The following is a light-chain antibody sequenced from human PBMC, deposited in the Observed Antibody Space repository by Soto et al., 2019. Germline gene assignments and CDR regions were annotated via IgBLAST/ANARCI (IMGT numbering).Light chain of an antibody. CDR1: SSDVGRYNY. Sequence: QSALTQPASVSGSPGQSITISCIGTSSDVGRYNYVSWYLQHPGKVPKLMIYEVSNRPSGVSDRFSGSKSGNTASLTISGLQAEDEADYYCSSYTTSDTLVFGGGTKLTVL. V-gene: IGLV2-14*01. CDR2: EVS. J-gene: IGLJ2*01. CDR3: SSYTTSDTLV.